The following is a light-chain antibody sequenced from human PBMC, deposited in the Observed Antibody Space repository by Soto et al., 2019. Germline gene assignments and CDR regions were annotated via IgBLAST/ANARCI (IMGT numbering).Light chain of an antibody. J-gene: IGLJ3*02. CDR1: SSNIGNNY. V-gene: IGLV1-51*02. CDR3: GTWDSSLSAVV. Sequence: QSVLTQPPSVSAAPGQKVIISCSGSSSNIGNNYVSWYQQLPGTAPKLLIYENNKRPSGIPDRFSGSKSGTSATLGITGLQTGDEADYHCGTWDSSLSAVVFGGGTKLTVL. CDR2: ENN.